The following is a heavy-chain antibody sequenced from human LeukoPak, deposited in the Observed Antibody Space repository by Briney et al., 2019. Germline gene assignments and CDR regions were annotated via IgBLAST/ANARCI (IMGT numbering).Heavy chain of an antibody. CDR2: ISGSGGST. CDR3: AKDSGKNMIRGIVDY. D-gene: IGHD3-10*01. CDR1: GFMFSSNW. J-gene: IGHJ4*02. V-gene: IGHV3-23*01. Sequence: GGSLRLSCAASGFMFSSNWMSWVRQAPGKGLEWVSAISGSGGSTYYADSVKGRFTISRDNSKNTLYLQMNSLRAEDTAVYYCAKDSGKNMIRGIVDYWGQGTLVTVSS.